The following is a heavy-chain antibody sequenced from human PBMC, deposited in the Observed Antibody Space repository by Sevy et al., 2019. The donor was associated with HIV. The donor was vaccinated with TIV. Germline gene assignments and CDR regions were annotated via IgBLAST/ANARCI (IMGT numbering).Heavy chain of an antibody. CDR3: ARDPTPYYDSSGYTIYYFYY. J-gene: IGHJ4*02. D-gene: IGHD3-22*01. CDR2: IIPIFGTA. Sequence: ASVKVSCKASGGTFSSYAISWVRQAPGQGLEWMGGIIPIFGTANYAQKFQGRVTITADESTSTAYMEPSSLRSEDTAVYYCARDPTPYYDSSGYTIYYFYYWGQGTLVTVSS. CDR1: GGTFSSYA. V-gene: IGHV1-69*13.